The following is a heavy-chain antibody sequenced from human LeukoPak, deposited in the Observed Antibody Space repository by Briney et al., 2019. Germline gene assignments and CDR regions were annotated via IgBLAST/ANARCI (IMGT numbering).Heavy chain of an antibody. J-gene: IGHJ4*02. CDR3: ARGHVTGSDRHWDY. CDR1: RFTFSDRW. Sequence: GGSLRLSCAVSRFTFSDRWMHWVRQAPGGGLVWVSRIYSDGSGTSYADSVKGRFTISRDNAKNTLHLQMNSLRPEDTAVYYCARGHVTGSDRHWDYWGQGTLATVSS. CDR2: IYSDGSGT. V-gene: IGHV3-74*01. D-gene: IGHD3-9*01.